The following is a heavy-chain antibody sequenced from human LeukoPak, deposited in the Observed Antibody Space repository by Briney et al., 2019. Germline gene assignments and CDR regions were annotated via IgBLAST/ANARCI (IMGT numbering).Heavy chain of an antibody. CDR1: GFTFSNYA. CDR3: ARGFQLESTDY. Sequence: PGGSLRLSCAASGFTFSNYAMTWVRQAPGKGLEWVSGISDSGGSTYYADSVKGRFTISRDNAKNSLYLQMNSLRAEDTAVYYCARGFQLESTDYWGQGTLVTVSS. D-gene: IGHD1-1*01. CDR2: ISDSGGST. V-gene: IGHV3-23*01. J-gene: IGHJ4*02.